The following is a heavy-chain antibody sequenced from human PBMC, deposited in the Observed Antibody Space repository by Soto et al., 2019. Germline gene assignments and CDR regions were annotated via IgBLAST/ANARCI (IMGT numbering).Heavy chain of an antibody. J-gene: IGHJ5*02. D-gene: IGHD1-26*01. CDR2: ISYDGSNK. Sequence: GGSLRLSCAASGFTFSSYGMHWVRQAPGKGLEWVAVISYDGSNKYYADSVKGRFTISRDNSKNTLYLQMNSLRAEDTAVYYCASRRANWFDPWGQGTLVTVSS. V-gene: IGHV3-30*03. CDR1: GFTFSSYG. CDR3: ASRRANWFDP.